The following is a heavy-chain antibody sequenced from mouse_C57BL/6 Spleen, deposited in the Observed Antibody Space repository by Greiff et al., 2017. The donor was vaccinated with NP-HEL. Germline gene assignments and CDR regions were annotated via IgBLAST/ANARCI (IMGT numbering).Heavy chain of an antibody. V-gene: IGHV1-15*01. CDR2: IDPETGGT. D-gene: IGHD2-4*01. CDR1: GYTFTDYE. J-gene: IGHJ4*01. Sequence: VQLQESGAELVRPGASVTLSCKASGYTFTDYEMHWVKQTPVHGLEWIGAIDPETGGTAYNQKFKGKAILTADKSSSTAYMELRSLTSEDSAVYYCTSYYDYDAYYAMDYWGQGTSVTVSS. CDR3: TSYYDYDAYYAMDY.